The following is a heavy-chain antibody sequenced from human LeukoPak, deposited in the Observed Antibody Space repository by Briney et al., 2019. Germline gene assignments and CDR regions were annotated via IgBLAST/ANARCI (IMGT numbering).Heavy chain of an antibody. V-gene: IGHV3-30*04. CDR2: ISYDGTNK. J-gene: IGHJ6*03. CDR1: GFTFSTYA. CDR3: AGSGWYRGYYYYYMDV. Sequence: GGSLRLSCAASGFTFSTYAMHWVRQAPGKGLEWAALISYDGTNKQYADSVKGRFTISRDNSKNTLYLQMNSLRAEDTAVYYCAGSGWYRGYYYYYMDVWGKGTTVTVSS. D-gene: IGHD6-19*01.